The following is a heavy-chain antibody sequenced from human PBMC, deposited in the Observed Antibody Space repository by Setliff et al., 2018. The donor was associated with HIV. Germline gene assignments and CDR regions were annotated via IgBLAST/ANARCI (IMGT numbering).Heavy chain of an antibody. D-gene: IGHD3-3*02. CDR3: ARDYGTNDHFLSPYYGALDF. J-gene: IGHJ4*02. V-gene: IGHV1-2*02. CDR1: GYPFADHY. Sequence: GASVKVSCKSSGYPFADHYLHWVRQAPGQGLQWMGWINPRSGVTKYAQNFQGRFIMTTDTTINTAYMQLERLTSDDTALCYCARDYGTNDHFLSPYYGALDFWGLGTLVTVSS. CDR2: INPRSGVT.